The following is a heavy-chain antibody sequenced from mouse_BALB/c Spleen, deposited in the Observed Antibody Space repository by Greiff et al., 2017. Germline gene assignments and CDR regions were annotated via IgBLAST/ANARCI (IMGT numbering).Heavy chain of an antibody. Sequence: VQLQQSGPGLVQPSQSLSITCTVSGFSLTSYGVHWVRQPPGKGLEWLGVIWAGGSTNYNSALMSRLSISKDNSKSQVFLKMNSLQTDDTAMYYCARDTGARPYAMDYWGQGTSVTVSS. J-gene: IGHJ4*01. CDR2: IWAGGST. V-gene: IGHV2-9*02. D-gene: IGHD1-1*01. CDR1: GFSLTSYG. CDR3: ARDTGARPYAMDY.